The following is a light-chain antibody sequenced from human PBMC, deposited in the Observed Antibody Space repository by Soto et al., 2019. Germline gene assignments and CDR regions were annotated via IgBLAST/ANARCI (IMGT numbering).Light chain of an antibody. Sequence: QSVLTQPASVSGSPGQSITISCTGSNSDVGSYNLVSWYQQHTGKAPKLIIYEVTKRPSGVSNHFSGSKSGNTASLTISGLQAEDEADYYCCSYAGSITYVVFGGGTQLTVL. J-gene: IGLJ2*01. CDR1: NSDVGSYNL. V-gene: IGLV2-23*02. CDR2: EVT. CDR3: CSYAGSITYVV.